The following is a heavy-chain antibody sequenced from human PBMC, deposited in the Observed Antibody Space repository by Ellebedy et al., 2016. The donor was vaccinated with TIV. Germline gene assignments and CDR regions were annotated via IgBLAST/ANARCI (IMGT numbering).Heavy chain of an antibody. D-gene: IGHD5-18*01. CDR1: GFTSSPYA. V-gene: IGHV3-23*01. Sequence: PGGSLRPSCAASGFTSSPYAMARVRQAPGKGLEWVSGIVGSGAEKYADSVKGRFTISRDNSKSTLVLQMSSLRAEDTAVYFCAKDRTPGDGYWVFDNWGQGTLVSVSS. CDR2: IVGSGA. J-gene: IGHJ4*02. CDR3: AKDRTPGDGYWVFDN.